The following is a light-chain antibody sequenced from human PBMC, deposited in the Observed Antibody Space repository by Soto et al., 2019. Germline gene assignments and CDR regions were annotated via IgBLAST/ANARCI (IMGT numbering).Light chain of an antibody. CDR2: DNN. Sequence: QSVLTQPPSVSAAPGQKVTISCSGSSSNIGNNYVSWYQQLPGTAPKLLIYDNNKRPSGIPDRFSGSKSGTSATLGITGLQTGDEADYYCGTCDSSLSALWVFGGGTHVTVL. J-gene: IGLJ3*02. V-gene: IGLV1-51*01. CDR1: SSNIGNNY. CDR3: GTCDSSLSALWV.